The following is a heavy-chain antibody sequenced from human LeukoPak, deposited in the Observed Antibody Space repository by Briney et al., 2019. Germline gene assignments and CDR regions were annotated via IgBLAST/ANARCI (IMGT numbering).Heavy chain of an antibody. CDR2: ISYDGSNK. V-gene: IGHV3-30*18. D-gene: IGHD6-19*01. J-gene: IGHJ4*02. Sequence: GRSLRLSCAASGFTFSSYGMHWVRQAPGKGLEWVAVISYDGSNKCYADSVKGRFTISRDNSKNTLCLQMNSLRAEDTAVYYCAKVDSSGWYPNWGQGTLVTVSS. CDR1: GFTFSSYG. CDR3: AKVDSSGWYPN.